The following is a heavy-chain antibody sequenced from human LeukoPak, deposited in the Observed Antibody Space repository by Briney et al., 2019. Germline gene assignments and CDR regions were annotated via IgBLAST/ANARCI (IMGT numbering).Heavy chain of an antibody. V-gene: IGHV4-34*01. CDR1: GVSFSCYY. D-gene: IGHD2-2*01. CDR2: INHSGST. J-gene: IGHJ4*02. Sequence: SETLSLTCAVYGVSFSCYYWSWIRQPPGKGLEWIGEINHSGSTNYNPSLKSRVTISVDTSKNQFSLKLSSVTAADTAVYYCASTHYCSSTSCYSHGYGYWGQGTLVTVSS. CDR3: ASTHYCSSTSCYSHGYGY.